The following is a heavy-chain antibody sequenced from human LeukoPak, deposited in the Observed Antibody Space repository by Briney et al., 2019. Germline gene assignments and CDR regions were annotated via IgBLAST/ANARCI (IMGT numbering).Heavy chain of an antibody. J-gene: IGHJ4*02. CDR1: GFTFSSYS. Sequence: GGSLRLSCAASGFTFSSYSMNWVRQAPGKGLEWVSSISSSSSYIYYADSVKGRFTISRDNAENSLYLQMNTLRAEDTAVYYCASLGGDYYDSSAYYSWDYWGQGTLVTVSS. CDR3: ASLGGDYYDSSAYYSWDY. V-gene: IGHV3-21*01. D-gene: IGHD3-22*01. CDR2: ISSSSSYI.